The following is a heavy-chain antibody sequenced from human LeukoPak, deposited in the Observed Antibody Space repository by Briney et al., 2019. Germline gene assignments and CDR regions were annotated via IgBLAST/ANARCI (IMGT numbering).Heavy chain of an antibody. CDR3: ATVWVIRFFGVNNWFDP. J-gene: IGHJ5*02. Sequence: GASVKVSCKVSGYTLTELSMHWVRQAPGKGLEWMGGFDPEDGETIYAQKFQGRVTMTEDTSTDTACMELSSLGSEDTAVYYCATVWVIRFFGVNNWFDPWGQGTLVTVSS. D-gene: IGHD3-3*01. CDR1: GYTLTELS. V-gene: IGHV1-24*01. CDR2: FDPEDGET.